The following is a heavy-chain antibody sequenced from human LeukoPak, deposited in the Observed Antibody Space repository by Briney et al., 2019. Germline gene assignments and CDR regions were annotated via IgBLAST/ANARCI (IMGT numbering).Heavy chain of an antibody. CDR2: IYYSGST. Sequence: PSETLSLTCSVSGGSISSYYWSWIRQPPGEGLEWSGYIYYSGSTNYNPSLKSRVSMSVVTSKNQFSLNLSSVTAADTAVYYCARGGSSSSLNHFDYWGQGTLVTISS. V-gene: IGHV4-59*01. CDR1: GGSISSYY. CDR3: ARGGSSSSLNHFDY. D-gene: IGHD6-13*01. J-gene: IGHJ4*02.